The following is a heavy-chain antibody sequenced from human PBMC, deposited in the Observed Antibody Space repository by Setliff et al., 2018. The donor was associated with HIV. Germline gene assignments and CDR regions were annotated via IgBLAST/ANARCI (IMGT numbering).Heavy chain of an antibody. Sequence: SETLSLTCAVYGGSVSGHYWGWFRQPPGKGLEWIGEITPSGDTNYIPSLKSRVTMSLDTSKNQFSLNLNSVTAADTAVYYCSRGDSSSWYSDAFDIWGQGTMVTVSS. D-gene: IGHD6-13*01. CDR2: ITPSGDT. V-gene: IGHV4-34*01. CDR3: SRGDSSSWYSDAFDI. CDR1: GGSVSGHY. J-gene: IGHJ3*02.